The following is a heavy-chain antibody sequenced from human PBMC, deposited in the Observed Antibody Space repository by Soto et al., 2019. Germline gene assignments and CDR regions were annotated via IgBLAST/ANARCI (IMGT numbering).Heavy chain of an antibody. CDR2: IIPIFGPA. J-gene: IGHJ6*02. CDR3: ATGSFTSTGGRIGYHYNAMDV. Sequence: ASVKVSCKSSGGTFSSHSINWVRQAPGQGLEWMGGIIPIFGPANFAKKFQGRVTITADESTTTAYMELSSLTSEDTAVYYCATGSFTSTGGRIGYHYNAMDVWGQGTTVTVTS. D-gene: IGHD1-1*01. V-gene: IGHV1-69*13. CDR1: GGTFSSHS.